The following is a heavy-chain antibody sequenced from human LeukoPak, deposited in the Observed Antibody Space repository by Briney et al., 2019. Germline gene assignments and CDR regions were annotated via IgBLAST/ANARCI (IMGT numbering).Heavy chain of an antibody. V-gene: IGHV3-23*01. D-gene: IGHD2-15*01. J-gene: IGHJ4*02. CDR2: ISGSGGST. CDR1: GFTFSSYA. CDR3: AKVVRRYCSGGSCYGY. Sequence: GGSLRLSCAASGFTFSSYAMSWVRQAPGKGLEWVSAISGSGGSTYYADSVKGRFTISRDNSMNTLYLQMNSLRAEDTAVYYCAKVVRRYCSGGSCYGYWGQGTLVTVSS.